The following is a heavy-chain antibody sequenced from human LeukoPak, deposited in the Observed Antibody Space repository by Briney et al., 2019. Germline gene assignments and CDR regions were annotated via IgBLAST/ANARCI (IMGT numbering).Heavy chain of an antibody. J-gene: IGHJ2*01. CDR1: GFTFSSYA. CDR3: AKRGRTGWSWGYFDL. Sequence: PGGSLRLSCAASGFTFSSYAMSWVRQAPGKGLDWVSAIHGGGGSTYYADSVKGRFTISRDNSKSTLYLQVNSLKAEDTAVYYCAKRGRTGWSWGYFDLWGRGTLVTVSS. D-gene: IGHD6-19*01. CDR2: IHGGGGST. V-gene: IGHV3-23*01.